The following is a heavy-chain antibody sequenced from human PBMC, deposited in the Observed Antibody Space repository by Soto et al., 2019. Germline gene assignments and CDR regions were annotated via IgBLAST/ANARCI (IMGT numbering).Heavy chain of an antibody. CDR2: IYPADSDT. J-gene: IGHJ6*02. V-gene: IGHV5-51*01. CDR3: ARRGANYGMDV. CDR1: GYSFTSYW. Sequence: PWESLKISCNGSGYSFTSYWLGWVRQIPRKGLEWMGIIYPADSDTRYSPSFKGEVTISADKSISSVYLQWRSLKASDTAMYYCARRGANYGMDVWGQGTTVTVSS.